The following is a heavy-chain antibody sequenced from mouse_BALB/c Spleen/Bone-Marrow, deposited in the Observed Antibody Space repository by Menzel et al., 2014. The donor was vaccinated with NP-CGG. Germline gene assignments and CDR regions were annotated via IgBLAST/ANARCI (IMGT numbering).Heavy chain of an antibody. CDR2: INPDSRTI. J-gene: IGHJ2*01. Sequence: EVKLVESGGGLVQPGGSLKLSCAASGFDFSRHWMSWVRQAPGKGLEWIGEINPDSRTINYSPSLKDKFIISRDNAKNTLYLRLNKVGSEDTALYYCARPDYYGYLNYWGQGTTLTVSS. CDR1: GFDFSRHW. CDR3: ARPDYYGYLNY. V-gene: IGHV4-1*02. D-gene: IGHD1-1*01.